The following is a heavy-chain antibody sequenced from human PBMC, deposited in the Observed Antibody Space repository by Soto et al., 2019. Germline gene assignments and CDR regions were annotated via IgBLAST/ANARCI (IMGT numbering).Heavy chain of an antibody. J-gene: IGHJ6*04. Sequence: PVVSLILACASSEFSIITFGIHLFRQAPVNCFLWVSLINVDETITEYADFVKGRFTVSRDNAKNTVDLQMNSLRAEDTALYYSARGYDFWSGFYSNQGMELWGKW. D-gene: IGHD3-3*01. CDR1: EFSIITFG. CDR2: INVDETIT. V-gene: IGHV3-74*01. CDR3: ARGYDFWSGFYSNQGMEL.